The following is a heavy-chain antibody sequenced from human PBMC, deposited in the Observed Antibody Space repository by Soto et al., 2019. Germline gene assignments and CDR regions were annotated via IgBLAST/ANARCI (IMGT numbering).Heavy chain of an antibody. CDR1: GLIFSDYH. J-gene: IGHJ6*02. D-gene: IGHD6-19*01. CDR3: AMLGGWSGGSSGMDV. V-gene: IGHV3-72*01. Sequence: EVQLVESGGGLVQPGGSLRLSCAASGLIFSDYHMDWVRQAPGKGLEWVGRIRRKANSYTTEYAASVKGRFTISRDDSKNSLYLKMNSLKSEDTAVYYCAMLGGWSGGSSGMDVWGPGTTVTVSS. CDR2: IRRKANSYTT.